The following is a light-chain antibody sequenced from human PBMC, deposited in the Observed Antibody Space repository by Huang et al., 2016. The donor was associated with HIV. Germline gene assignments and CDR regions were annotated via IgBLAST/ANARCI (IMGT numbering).Light chain of an antibody. CDR2: CAS. J-gene: IGKJ1*01. V-gene: IGKV4-1*01. Sequence: DIVVTQSPASLAVSLGETASLTCRPRRSVLSSSTNRNYLAWFQQKAGQPPKLLIFCASTREAGVSDRITGSGSGTHFTLTISNVRTEDVAIYYCQQYYNSPQTFGPGTRVEI. CDR1: RSVLSSSTNRNY. CDR3: QQYYNSPQT.